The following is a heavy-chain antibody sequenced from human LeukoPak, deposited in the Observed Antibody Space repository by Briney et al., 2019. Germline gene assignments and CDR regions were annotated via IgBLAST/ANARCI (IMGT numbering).Heavy chain of an antibody. CDR1: GGSISSGGYY. CDR2: IYYSGST. D-gene: IGHD1-1*01. J-gene: IGHJ4*02. CDR3: ASQLGGTTFH. Sequence: SETLSLTCTVSGGSISSGGYYWSWTRQHPGKGLEWIGYIYYSGSTYYNPSLKSRVTISVDTSKNQFSLKLSSVTAADTAVYYCASQLGGTTFHWGQGTLVTVSS. V-gene: IGHV4-31*03.